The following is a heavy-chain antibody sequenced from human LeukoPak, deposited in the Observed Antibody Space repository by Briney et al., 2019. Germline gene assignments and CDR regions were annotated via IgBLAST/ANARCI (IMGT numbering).Heavy chain of an antibody. CDR2: IIGGGGST. Sequence: GGTLRLSCAASGFTFSSYGMSWVRQAPGKGLEWVSGIIGGGGSTYYADSVKGRFTISGDNSRNTLFLQMNSLRAEDTAVYYCAHGAMYQLDYWGQGTLVTVSS. CDR1: GFTFSSYG. D-gene: IGHD2-2*01. CDR3: AHGAMYQLDY. J-gene: IGHJ4*02. V-gene: IGHV3-23*01.